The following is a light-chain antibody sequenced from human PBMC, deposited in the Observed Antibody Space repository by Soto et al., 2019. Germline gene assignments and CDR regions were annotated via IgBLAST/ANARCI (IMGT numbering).Light chain of an antibody. CDR3: QYLNGVPTIT. J-gene: IGKJ5*01. Sequence: DIQMTQSPSSLSASLGDRVTITCRASQSIGSFLHWYQQKPGEAPMVLLYTASSLQSGVPSRFSGSGSGTDFTLTISSLQTEDFANYYCQYLNGVPTITFGQGTRLEI. V-gene: IGKV1-9*01. CDR2: TAS. CDR1: QSIGSF.